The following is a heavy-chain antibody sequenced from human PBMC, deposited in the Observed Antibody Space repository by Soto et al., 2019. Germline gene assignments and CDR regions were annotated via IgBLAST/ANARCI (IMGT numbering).Heavy chain of an antibody. D-gene: IGHD7-27*01. Sequence: QVQLVESGGGVVQPGRSLRLSCAASGFTFSSYGMHWVRQAPGKGLEWVALISYDGSNKYYADSVKGRFTISRDNSKNTLYLQMNSRRTEDTAVYYCAKELGHGGRGAFDIWGQGTMVTVSS. CDR1: GFTFSSYG. J-gene: IGHJ3*02. CDR2: ISYDGSNK. CDR3: AKELGHGGRGAFDI. V-gene: IGHV3-30*18.